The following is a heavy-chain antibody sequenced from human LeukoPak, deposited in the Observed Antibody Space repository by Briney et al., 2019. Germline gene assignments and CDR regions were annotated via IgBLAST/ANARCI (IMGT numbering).Heavy chain of an antibody. D-gene: IGHD3/OR15-3a*01. CDR1: GGSFSGYY. Sequence: PSETLSLTCAVYGGSFSGYYWSWIRQPPGKGLEWIGEINHSGSTNYNPSLKSRVTISVDTSKNQFSLKLSSVTAADTAVYYCARGLKDWLFHQYYFAYGGQGTLVTVS. J-gene: IGHJ4*02. V-gene: IGHV4-34*01. CDR2: INHSGST. CDR3: ARGLKDWLFHQYYFAY.